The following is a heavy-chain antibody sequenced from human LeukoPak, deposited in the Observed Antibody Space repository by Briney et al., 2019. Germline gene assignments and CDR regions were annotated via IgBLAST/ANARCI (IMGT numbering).Heavy chain of an antibody. J-gene: IGHJ4*02. CDR3: ARSYYYDSSGLFDY. CDR2: IYYSGST. CDR1: GGSISSYY. V-gene: IGHV4-59*01. Sequence: SETLSLTCTVSGGSISSYYWSWIRQPPGKGLEWIGYIYYSGSTNYNPSLKSRVTISVDTSKNQFSLRLSSVTAADTAVYYCARSYYYDSSGLFDYWGQGTLVTVSS. D-gene: IGHD3-22*01.